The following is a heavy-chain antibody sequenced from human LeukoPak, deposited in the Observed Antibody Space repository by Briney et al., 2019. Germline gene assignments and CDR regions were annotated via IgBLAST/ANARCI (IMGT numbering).Heavy chain of an antibody. J-gene: IGHJ4*02. Sequence: SETLSLTCTVPGGSISSYYWSWIRQLPGKGLEWIGYIYYSGSTKYNPSLKSRVTILVDTSKNQFSLKLSSVTAADTAVYYCARGGGYNFVYWGQGTLVTVSS. V-gene: IGHV4-59*01. CDR3: ARGGGYNFVY. CDR2: IYYSGST. D-gene: IGHD5-24*01. CDR1: GGSISSYY.